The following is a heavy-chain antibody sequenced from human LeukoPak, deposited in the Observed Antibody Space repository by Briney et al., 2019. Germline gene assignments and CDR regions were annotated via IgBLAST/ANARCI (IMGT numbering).Heavy chain of an antibody. CDR3: ARVYDGYNPSPY. CDR2: INHSGST. Sequence: SETLSLTCTVSGGSISSYYWSWLRQPPGKGLEWIGEINHSGSTSYNPSLKSRVTISVDTSKNQFSLKLSSVPAADTAVYYCARVYDGYNPSPYWGQGTLVTVSS. J-gene: IGHJ4*02. D-gene: IGHD5-24*01. V-gene: IGHV4-34*01. CDR1: GGSISSYY.